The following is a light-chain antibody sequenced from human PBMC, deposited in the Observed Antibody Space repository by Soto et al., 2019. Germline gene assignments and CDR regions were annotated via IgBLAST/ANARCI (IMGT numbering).Light chain of an antibody. CDR2: QIS. J-gene: IGKJ4*01. CDR3: MQATQCPLT. Sequence: DIVLTQTPLSSPVTVGQPASISCRSSQRLVHSDGNTYLSWLQQRPGQPPRLLIYQISNRFSGVPDRFTGSGAGADFTLKISRVEAEDVGTYYCMQATQCPLTFGGGTKVKIK. V-gene: IGKV2-24*01. CDR1: QRLVHSDGNTY.